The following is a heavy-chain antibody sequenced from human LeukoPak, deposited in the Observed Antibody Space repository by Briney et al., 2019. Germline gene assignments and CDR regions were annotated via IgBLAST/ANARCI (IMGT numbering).Heavy chain of an antibody. V-gene: IGHV3-7*01. CDR3: ATGGARYLDS. Sequence: PGGSLRLSCVASGFDLNSYTMSWARQAPGKGLEWVAKMKEDGSDIHYVDSVKGRFTICRDNAKNSLCLQMRSLRAEDTAVYYCATGGARYLDSWGQGILVTVSS. CDR2: MKEDGSDI. J-gene: IGHJ4*02. CDR1: GFDLNSYT. D-gene: IGHD3-9*01.